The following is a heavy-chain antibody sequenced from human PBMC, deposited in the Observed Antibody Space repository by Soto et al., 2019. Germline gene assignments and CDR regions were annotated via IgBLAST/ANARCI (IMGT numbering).Heavy chain of an antibody. D-gene: IGHD4-17*01. CDR1: GDSVSSGTFY. J-gene: IGHJ4*02. V-gene: IGHV4-61*01. CDR3: ARGLDYVGFDY. CDR2: IYYRGST. Sequence: SETLSLTCIVSGDSVSSGTFYWSWIRQPPGKGLEWIGYIYYRGSTNYNPSLKSRVTISIDTSRNQFSLKLSSVTAADTALYYCARGLDYVGFDYWGQGTLVTVSS.